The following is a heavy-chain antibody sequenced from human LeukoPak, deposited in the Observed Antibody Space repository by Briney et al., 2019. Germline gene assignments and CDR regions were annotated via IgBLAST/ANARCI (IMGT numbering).Heavy chain of an antibody. CDR3: ARPRYNWNDDYYYYMDV. V-gene: IGHV7-4-1*02. J-gene: IGHJ6*03. Sequence: ASVKVSCKASGYTFTSYAMNWVRQAPGQGLEWMGWINTNTGNPTYAQGFTGRFVFSLDTSVSTAYLQISSLKAEDTAVYYCARPRYNWNDDYYYYMDVWGKGTTVTVSS. CDR2: INTNTGNP. D-gene: IGHD1-1*01. CDR1: GYTFTSYA.